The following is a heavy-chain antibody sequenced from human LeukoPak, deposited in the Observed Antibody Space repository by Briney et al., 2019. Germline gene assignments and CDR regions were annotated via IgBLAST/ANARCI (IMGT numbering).Heavy chain of an antibody. CDR3: AKDLVHGAKRPYGMDV. CDR2: IRFDGTDT. D-gene: IGHD6-13*01. Sequence: PGGSLRLSCLASGFTFSNYGMHWVRQAPGKGLEWVALIRFDGTDTYYADSVRGRFTISRDNSKSTLYLQMNSLRAEDTAVYYCAKDLVHGAKRPYGMDVWGQGTTVTVSS. J-gene: IGHJ6*02. CDR1: GFTFSNYG. V-gene: IGHV3-30*02.